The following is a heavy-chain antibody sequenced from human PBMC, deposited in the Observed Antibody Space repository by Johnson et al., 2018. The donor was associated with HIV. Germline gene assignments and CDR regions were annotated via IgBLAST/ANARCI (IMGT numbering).Heavy chain of an antibody. V-gene: IGHV3-30*14. D-gene: IGHD3-16*02. CDR3: ARDERVVTDAFDI. J-gene: IGHJ3*02. CDR2: ISYDGRNT. CDR1: GFTFSNYA. Sequence: QVQLVESGGGVVQPGRSLRLSCAASGFTFSNYAIHWVRQAPGKGLEWVALISYDGRNTYYADPVKGHFTISRDNSKNTLYLQMNSLRAADTAVYYCARDERVVTDAFDIWGQGTMVTVSS.